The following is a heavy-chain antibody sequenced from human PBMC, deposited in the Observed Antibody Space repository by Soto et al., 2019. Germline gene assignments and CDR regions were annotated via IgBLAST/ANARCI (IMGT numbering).Heavy chain of an antibody. V-gene: IGHV4-30-4*01. D-gene: IGHD3-3*01. CDR1: GGSLSSGDYY. CDR3: ASVPQDDFWSGYYSSYYYYMDV. J-gene: IGHJ6*03. Sequence: SETLSLTCTVSGGSLSSGDYYWSWIRQPPGKGLEWIGYIYYSGSTYYNPSLKSRVTISVDTSKNQFSLKLSSVTAADTAVYYCASVPQDDFWSGYYSSYYYYMDVWGKGTTVTVSS. CDR2: IYYSGST.